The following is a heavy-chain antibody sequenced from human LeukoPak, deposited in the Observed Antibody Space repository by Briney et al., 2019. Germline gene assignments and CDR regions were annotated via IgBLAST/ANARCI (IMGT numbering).Heavy chain of an antibody. CDR3: ARGPNAAAGPRYFDY. V-gene: IGHV4-34*01. J-gene: IGHJ4*02. Sequence: SETLSLTCAVYGGSFSGYYWSWIRQPPGKGLEWIGEINHSGSTNYNSSLKSRVTISVDTSKNQFSLKLSSVTAADTAVYYCARGPNAAAGPRYFDYWGQGTLVTVSS. CDR2: INHSGST. CDR1: GGSFSGYY. D-gene: IGHD6-13*01.